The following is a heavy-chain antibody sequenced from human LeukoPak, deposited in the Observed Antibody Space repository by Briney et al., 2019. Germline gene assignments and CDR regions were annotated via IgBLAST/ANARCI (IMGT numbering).Heavy chain of an antibody. V-gene: IGHV1-46*01. CDR2: INPSGGGT. CDR3: ARGTQWDLPPLDY. Sequence: GASVKVSCKASGGTFSSYAISWVRQAPGQGLEWMGIINPSGGGTSYAQKFQGRVTMTRDTSTSTVYMDLSSLRSEDTAVYYCARGTQWDLPPLDYWGQGTLVTVSS. J-gene: IGHJ4*02. CDR1: GGTFSSYA. D-gene: IGHD1-26*01.